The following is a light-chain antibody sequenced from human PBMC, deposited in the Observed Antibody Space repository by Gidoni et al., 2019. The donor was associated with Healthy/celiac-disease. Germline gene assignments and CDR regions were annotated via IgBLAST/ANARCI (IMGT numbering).Light chain of an antibody. Sequence: EIVLTQSPGTLSLSPGERATLSCRASQSVSSSYLAWYQQKPGQAPRLLIYGASSRATGIPDRFSGSGSGTDFTLTISRLEPEDFAVYYCQQYGSSPTFGQXTKLEIE. CDR2: GAS. CDR3: QQYGSSPT. CDR1: QSVSSSY. V-gene: IGKV3-20*01. J-gene: IGKJ2*01.